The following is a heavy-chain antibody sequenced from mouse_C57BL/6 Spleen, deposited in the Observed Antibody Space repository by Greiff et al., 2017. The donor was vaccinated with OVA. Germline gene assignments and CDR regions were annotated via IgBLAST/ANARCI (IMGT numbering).Heavy chain of an antibody. CDR2: ISSGGSYT. CDR3: ARQDYDYEGNYFDY. V-gene: IGHV5-6*02. J-gene: IGHJ2*01. Sequence: DVKLVESGGDLVKPGGSLKLSCAASGFTFSSYGMSWVRQTPDKRLEWVATISSGGSYTYYPDSVKGRFTISRDNAKNTLYLQMSSLKSEDTAMYYCARQDYDYEGNYFDYWGQGTTLTVSS. D-gene: IGHD2-4*01. CDR1: GFTFSSYG.